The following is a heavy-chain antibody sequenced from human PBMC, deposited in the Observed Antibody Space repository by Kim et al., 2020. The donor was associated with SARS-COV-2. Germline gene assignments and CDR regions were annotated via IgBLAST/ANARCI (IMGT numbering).Heavy chain of an antibody. V-gene: IGHV6-1*01. CDR3: ARESSSWPYYYYYYYMDV. CDR2: TYYRSKWYN. J-gene: IGHJ6*03. Sequence: SQTLSLTCAISGDSVSSNSAAWNWIRQSPSRGLEWLGRTYYRSKWYNDYAVSVKSRITINPDTSKNQFSLQLNSVTPEDTAVYYCARESSSWPYYYYYYYMDVWGKGTTVTVSS. D-gene: IGHD6-13*01. CDR1: GDSVSSNSAA.